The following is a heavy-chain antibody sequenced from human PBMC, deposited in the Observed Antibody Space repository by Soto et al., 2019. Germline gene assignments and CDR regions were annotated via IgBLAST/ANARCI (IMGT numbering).Heavy chain of an antibody. D-gene: IGHD3-16*02. V-gene: IGHV1-24*01. CDR1: GYTPTKLA. CDR3: ATRVSSLGYYNGMNV. Sequence: ASVKVSCKVSGYTPTKLAIYWVRQAAGKGLEWMGGFDPEDGEAIYAQKFQGRVTMTEDTSTDTAYMELSGLRSEDTAVYYCATRVSSLGYYNGMNVWGQGTTVTVSS. CDR2: FDPEDGEA. J-gene: IGHJ6*02.